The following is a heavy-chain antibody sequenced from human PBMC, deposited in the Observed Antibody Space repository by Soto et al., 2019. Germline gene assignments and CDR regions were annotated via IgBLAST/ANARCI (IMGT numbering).Heavy chain of an antibody. D-gene: IGHD3-3*01. Sequence: QVQLVQSGAEVKKPGASVKVSCKASGYTFTSYGISWVRQAPGQGLEWMGWISAYNGNTNYAQKLQGRVTMTTDTSTSTAYMELRSLRSDDTAVYYCARDPHYDFWSGNAYYYYGMDVCGQGTTVTVSS. CDR3: ARDPHYDFWSGNAYYYYGMDV. CDR1: GYTFTSYG. J-gene: IGHJ6*02. V-gene: IGHV1-18*01. CDR2: ISAYNGNT.